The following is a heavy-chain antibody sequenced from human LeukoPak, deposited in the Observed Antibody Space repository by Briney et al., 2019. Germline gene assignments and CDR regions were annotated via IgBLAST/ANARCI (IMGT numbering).Heavy chain of an antibody. CDR2: INHSGST. D-gene: IGHD5-12*01. Sequence: PSETLSLTCAVYGGSFSGYYWSWIRQPPGKGLEWIGEINHSGSTNYNPSLKSRVTISVDTSKNQFSLKLSSVTAADTALYYCARLRGYSGSDYWGQGTLVTVSS. CDR1: GGSFSGYY. CDR3: ARLRGYSGSDY. J-gene: IGHJ4*02. V-gene: IGHV4-34*01.